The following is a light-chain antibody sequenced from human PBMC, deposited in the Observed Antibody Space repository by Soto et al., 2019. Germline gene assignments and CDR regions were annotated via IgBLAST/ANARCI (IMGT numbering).Light chain of an antibody. V-gene: IGLV2-14*03. CDR3: SSFTRSNTYV. Sequence: QSVRTQPASVSGSPGQSIAISCTGTTSDVGGYNYVSWYQQHPGKAPKLMIYDVTKRPSGVSDRFSGSKSGNTASLTISGLQAEDEGDYYCSSFTRSNTYVFGTGTKVTVL. CDR2: DVT. CDR1: TSDVGGYNY. J-gene: IGLJ1*01.